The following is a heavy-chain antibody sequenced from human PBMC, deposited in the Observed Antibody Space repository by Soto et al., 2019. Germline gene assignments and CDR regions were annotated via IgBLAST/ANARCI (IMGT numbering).Heavy chain of an antibody. Sequence: SETLSLTCAVYGGSFSGYYWSWIRQPPGKGLEWIGEINHSGSTNYNPSLKSRVTISVDTSKNQFSLKLSSVTAADTAVYYCARERSYYYGSGKYLGYWGQGTLVTAPQ. CDR3: ARERSYYYGSGKYLGY. J-gene: IGHJ4*02. D-gene: IGHD3-10*01. V-gene: IGHV4-34*01. CDR1: GGSFSGYY. CDR2: INHSGST.